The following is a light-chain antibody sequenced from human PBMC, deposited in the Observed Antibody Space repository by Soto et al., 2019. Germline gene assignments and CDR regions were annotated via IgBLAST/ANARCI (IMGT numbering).Light chain of an antibody. CDR2: AAS. J-gene: IGKJ4*01. CDR1: QDIAIY. Sequence: IQLTQSPSSLSASVGDRVTITCWASQDIAIYLAWYQQKPGEAPKLLIYAASTLYGGVPSRFSGSGSGTDFALTITSLQAEDFATYYCQQLRKYPSTFGGGTKVDIK. V-gene: IGKV1-9*01. CDR3: QQLRKYPST.